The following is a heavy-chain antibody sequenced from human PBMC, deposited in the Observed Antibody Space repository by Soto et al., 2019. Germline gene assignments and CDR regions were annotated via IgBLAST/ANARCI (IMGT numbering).Heavy chain of an antibody. V-gene: IGHV4-34*02. Sequence: QVQLQQWGAGLLKPSETLSLTCAVYGGSFSGYYWSWIRQPPGKGLEWIGEINHSGSTNYNPSLNSRVTISVDTSKNQFSLKLSSVTAADTAVYYCARGGDYGYNYWGQGTLVTVSS. D-gene: IGHD4-17*01. CDR3: ARGGDYGYNY. CDR1: GGSFSGYY. J-gene: IGHJ4*02. CDR2: INHSGST.